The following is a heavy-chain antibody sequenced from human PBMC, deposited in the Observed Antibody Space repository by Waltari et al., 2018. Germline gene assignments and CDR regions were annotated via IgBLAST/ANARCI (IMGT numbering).Heavy chain of an antibody. CDR2: IYSGGST. J-gene: IGHJ4*02. V-gene: IGHV3-53*01. D-gene: IGHD2-8*01. Sequence: EVQLVESGGGLIQPGGSLRLSCAASGFTVSSNYMSWVRQAPGKGLEWVSVIYSGGSTYYADSGKGRFTISRDNSKNTLYLQMNSLRAEDTAVYYCARGDRLYSDYVDYWGQGTLVTVSS. CDR3: ARGDRLYSDYVDY. CDR1: GFTVSSNY.